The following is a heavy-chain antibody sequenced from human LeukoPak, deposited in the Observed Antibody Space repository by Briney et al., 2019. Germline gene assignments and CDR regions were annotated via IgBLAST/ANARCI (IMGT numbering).Heavy chain of an antibody. Sequence: PGGSLRLSCAASGFTVSSNYMSWVRQAPGKGLEWVSVIYSGGSTYYADSVKGRFTISRDNAKNSLYLQMNSLRAEDTAVYYCARAIAVAGEYFQHWGQGTLVTVSS. J-gene: IGHJ1*01. V-gene: IGHV3-53*01. CDR1: GFTVSSNY. CDR3: ARAIAVAGEYFQH. CDR2: IYSGGST. D-gene: IGHD6-19*01.